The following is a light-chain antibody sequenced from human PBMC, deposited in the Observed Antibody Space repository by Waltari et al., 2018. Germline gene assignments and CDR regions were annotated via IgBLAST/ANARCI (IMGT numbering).Light chain of an antibody. J-gene: IGLJ3*02. CDR1: NSNIGAGYD. CDR3: QSYDRSLSGWV. Sequence: QSVLTQPPSVSGAPGQRVTISCTGSNSNIGAGYDVHWYQHLPGTAPKLLIYGDSNRPSGVPDRFSGSKSGTSASLAITGLQAEDEADYYCQSYDRSLSGWVFGGGTKLTVL. V-gene: IGLV1-40*01. CDR2: GDS.